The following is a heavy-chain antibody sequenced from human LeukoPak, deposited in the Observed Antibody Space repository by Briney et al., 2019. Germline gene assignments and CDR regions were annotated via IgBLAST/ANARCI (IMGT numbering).Heavy chain of an antibody. CDR3: ARRVTDTYYYYYYIDV. V-gene: IGHV4-34*01. Sequence: SETLSLTCAVYGGSFSGYYWSWIRQPPGKGLEWIGEINHSGSTNYNPSLKSRVTISVDTSKSLFSLKLSSVTAADTAVYYCARRVTDTYYYYYYIDVWGKGTTVTVSS. CDR2: INHSGST. CDR1: GGSFSGYY. J-gene: IGHJ6*03. D-gene: IGHD2-21*02.